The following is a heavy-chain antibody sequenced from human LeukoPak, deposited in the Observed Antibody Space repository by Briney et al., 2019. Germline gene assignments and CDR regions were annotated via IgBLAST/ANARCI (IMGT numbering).Heavy chain of an antibody. CDR2: ISAYNGNT. D-gene: IGHD3-22*01. V-gene: IGHV1-18*01. J-gene: IGHJ4*02. CDR1: GYTFTSYG. Sequence: ASVKVSCKASGYTFTSYGISWVRQAPGQGLEWMGWISAYNGNTNYAQKLQGRVTMTTDTSTSTAYMELRSLRSDDTAVYYCARSEPYYYDSSGYRPYYFDYWGQGTLVTVSS. CDR3: ARSEPYYYDSSGYRPYYFDY.